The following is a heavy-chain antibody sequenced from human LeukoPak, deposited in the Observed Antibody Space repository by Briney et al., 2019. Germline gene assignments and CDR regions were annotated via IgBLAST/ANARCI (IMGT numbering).Heavy chain of an antibody. CDR2: IYNGGNT. CDR1: GGSISSYY. CDR3: ARYGGSGDTRGYFDY. J-gene: IGHJ4*02. D-gene: IGHD2-15*01. Sequence: SETLSLTCIVPGGSISSYYRSWIRQPAGKGLEWIGRIYNGGNTNYNPSLKSRVTMSVDPSKHQFSLKLSSVPAADTAVYYCARYGGSGDTRGYFDYWGQGTLVTVSS. V-gene: IGHV4-4*07.